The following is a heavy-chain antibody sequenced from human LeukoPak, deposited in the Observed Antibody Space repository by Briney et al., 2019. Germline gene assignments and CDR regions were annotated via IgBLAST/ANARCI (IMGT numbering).Heavy chain of an antibody. CDR3: AREADGGKGPNLDN. Sequence: SETLSLTCAVSGGSLSSWYWCHCMRQPPGKGLEWVGEIYNSGSTNYNPSLRSRVTISVDDSKNQFSLKLSSVTAADTAVYYCAREADGGKGPNLDNWGQGTPVSVSS. D-gene: IGHD4-23*01. CDR2: IYNSGST. J-gene: IGHJ4*02. CDR1: GGSLSSWYW. V-gene: IGHV4-4*02.